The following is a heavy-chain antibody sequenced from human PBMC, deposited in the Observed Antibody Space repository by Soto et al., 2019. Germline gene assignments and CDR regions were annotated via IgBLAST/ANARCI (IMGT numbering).Heavy chain of an antibody. Sequence: TLSLTCAVYGGSFSGYYWSWIRQPPGKGLEWIGEINHSGSTNYNPSLKSRVTISVDTSKNQFSLKLSSVTAADTAVYYCARDDSSSWRYYYYYGMDVWGQGTTVTVSS. D-gene: IGHD6-13*01. V-gene: IGHV4-34*01. J-gene: IGHJ6*02. CDR1: GGSFSGYY. CDR2: INHSGST. CDR3: ARDDSSSWRYYYYYGMDV.